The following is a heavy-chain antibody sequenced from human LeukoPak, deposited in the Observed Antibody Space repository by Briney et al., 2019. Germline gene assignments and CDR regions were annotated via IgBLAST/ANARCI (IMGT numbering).Heavy chain of an antibody. CDR2: ISASGGST. V-gene: IGHV3-23*01. Sequence: PGGSLRFSCSVSRFTFSSFVMSWDRQAQGMGLEWVSSISASGGSTDYADSVKGRLTISRSNSKTTLYLQMNRLRAEDTAVYNCAKEYYDSSGYYYSLEYWAQGTLVTVSS. D-gene: IGHD3-22*01. CDR3: AKEYYDSSGYYYSLEY. J-gene: IGHJ4*02. CDR1: RFTFSSFV.